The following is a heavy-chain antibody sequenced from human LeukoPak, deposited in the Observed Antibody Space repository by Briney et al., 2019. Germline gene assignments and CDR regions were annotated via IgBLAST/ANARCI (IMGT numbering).Heavy chain of an antibody. CDR3: ARSNYYTVDV. J-gene: IGHJ6*02. CDR2: ISSSGGTT. CDR1: GFTSSDYY. V-gene: IGHV3-11*01. Sequence: GGSLRLSCAASGFTSSDYYMTWIRQPPGKGPEWISYISSSGGTTTYVDSVKGRFTISRDNAKNSLYLQMNSLRADDTAVYYCARSNYYTVDVWGHGTAVTVSS.